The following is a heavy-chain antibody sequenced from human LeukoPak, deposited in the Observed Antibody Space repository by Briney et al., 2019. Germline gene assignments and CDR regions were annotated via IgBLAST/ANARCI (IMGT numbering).Heavy chain of an antibody. J-gene: IGHJ4*02. Sequence: GGSLRLSCAASGFTFSSYSMNWVRQAPGKGLEWVSSISSSSSYIYYADSVKGRFTISRDNAKNSLYLQMNSLRAEDTAVYYCARSYDSSGYYYEAFDYWGQGTLVTVSS. CDR2: ISSSSSYI. D-gene: IGHD3-22*01. CDR3: ARSYDSSGYYYEAFDY. V-gene: IGHV3-21*01. CDR1: GFTFSSYS.